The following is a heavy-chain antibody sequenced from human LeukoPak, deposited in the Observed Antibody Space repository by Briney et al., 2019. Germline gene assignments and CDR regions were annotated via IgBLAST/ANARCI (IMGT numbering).Heavy chain of an antibody. CDR2: ISSSSSYI. Sequence: GGSLRLSCAASGFTFSSYSMNWVRQAPGKGLEWVSSISSSSSYIYYADSVKGRFTISRDNAKNSLYLQMNSLRAEDTAVYCCARDDITMVRGVILPYDYWGQGTLVTVSS. V-gene: IGHV3-21*01. D-gene: IGHD3-10*01. CDR3: ARDDITMVRGVILPYDY. J-gene: IGHJ4*02. CDR1: GFTFSSYS.